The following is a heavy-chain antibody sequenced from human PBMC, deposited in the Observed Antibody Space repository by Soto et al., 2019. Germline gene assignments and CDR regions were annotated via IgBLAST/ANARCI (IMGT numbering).Heavy chain of an antibody. J-gene: IGHJ6*02. Sequence: SETLSLTCTVSGGSISSYYWSWIRQPPGKGLEWIGYIYYSGSTNYNPSLKTRVTISVDTSKNQFSLKLSSVTAADTAGYYCARGSTQYDFWSGYYISDYYYYYGMDVWGQGTTVTVSS. D-gene: IGHD3-3*01. CDR1: GGSISSYY. CDR3: ARGSTQYDFWSGYYISDYYYYYGMDV. CDR2: IYYSGST. V-gene: IGHV4-59*01.